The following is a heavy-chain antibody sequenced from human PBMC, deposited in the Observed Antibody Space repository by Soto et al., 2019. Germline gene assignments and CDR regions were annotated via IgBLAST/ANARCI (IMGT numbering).Heavy chain of an antibody. J-gene: IGHJ4*02. CDR1: GFTFSSYW. CDR3: GAGGYYDSSGPFDY. CDR2: IKQDGSEK. Sequence: PGGSVRLSCAASGFTFSSYWMSWVRHAPGEGLEWLANIKQDGSEKYYVDSVKGRFTISRDNAKNSLSLQMNSLRAEDTAGYYCGAGGYYDSSGPFDYWCQETLVTVSS. V-gene: IGHV3-7*01. D-gene: IGHD3-22*01.